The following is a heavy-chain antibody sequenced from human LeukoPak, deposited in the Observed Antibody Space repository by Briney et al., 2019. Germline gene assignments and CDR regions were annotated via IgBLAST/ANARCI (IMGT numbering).Heavy chain of an antibody. CDR3: ARDYSSSWYPLYYFDY. Sequence: GASVKVSCKASGYTFTGYYMHWVPPTPGQGLEWMGWITPNSGGQNYAQKFQGRVTMPRDTPISTAYMELSRLRSDDTAVYHCARDYSSSWYPLYYFDYWGQGTLVTVSS. CDR1: GYTFTGYY. J-gene: IGHJ4*02. D-gene: IGHD6-13*01. CDR2: ITPNSGGQ. V-gene: IGHV1-2*02.